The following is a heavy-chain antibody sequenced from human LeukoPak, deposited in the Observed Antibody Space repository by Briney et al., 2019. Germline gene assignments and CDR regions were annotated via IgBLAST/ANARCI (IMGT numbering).Heavy chain of an antibody. CDR1: GFTFSSYS. D-gene: IGHD3-3*01. J-gene: IGHJ6*03. CDR3: ARGVDDFWSGQGYYYYMDV. V-gene: IGHV3-21*01. CDR2: ISSSSSYI. Sequence: GGSLRLSCAASGFTFSSYSMNWVRQAPGKGLEWVSSISSSSSYIYYADSVKGRFTISRDNAKNSLYLQMNSLRAEDTAVYYCARGVDDFWSGQGYYYYMDVWGKGTTVTVSS.